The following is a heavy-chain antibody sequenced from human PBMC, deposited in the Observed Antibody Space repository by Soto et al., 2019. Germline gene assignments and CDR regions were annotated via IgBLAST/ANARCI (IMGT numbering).Heavy chain of an antibody. CDR2: IRAYNGNT. CDR1: GYTFTSYG. J-gene: IGHJ4*02. V-gene: IGHV1-18*04. D-gene: IGHD6-13*01. CDR3: ARVPRGAWYSQSLY. Sequence: QVQLVQSGAEVKKPGASVKVSCKASGYTFTSYGISWVRQAPGQGLEWMGWIRAYNGNTDIAPKLQGRVTMTTDPATSTAYMELRSLRSDDTAVYYCARVPRGAWYSQSLYWGQGSLVTVSS.